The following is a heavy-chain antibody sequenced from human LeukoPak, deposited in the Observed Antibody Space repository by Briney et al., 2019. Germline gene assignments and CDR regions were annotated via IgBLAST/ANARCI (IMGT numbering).Heavy chain of an antibody. CDR2: IYPGVSDT. Sequence: GESLKISCRGPGYSFTSYWIGWVRQMPGKGLEWMGIIYPGVSDTRYSPSFQGQVTISADKSISTAYLQWSSLKASDTAMYYCASSVVVAAPGSYYYYGMDVWGQGTTVTVSS. CDR1: GYSFTSYW. J-gene: IGHJ6*02. V-gene: IGHV5-51*01. D-gene: IGHD2-15*01. CDR3: ASSVVVAAPGSYYYYGMDV.